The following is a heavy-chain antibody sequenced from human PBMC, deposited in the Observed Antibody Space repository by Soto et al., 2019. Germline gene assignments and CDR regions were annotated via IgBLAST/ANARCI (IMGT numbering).Heavy chain of an antibody. CDR1: GGSISSGGYS. CDR2: IYHSGST. Sequence: ASETLSLTCAVSGGSISSGGYSWSWIRQPPGKGLEWIGYIYHSGSTYYNPSLKSRVTISVDTSKNQFSLKLSSVTAADTAVYYCARAPSFKSVHFDPWGQGTLVTVSS. CDR3: ARAPSFKSVHFDP. D-gene: IGHD3-3*02. V-gene: IGHV4-30-2*01. J-gene: IGHJ5*02.